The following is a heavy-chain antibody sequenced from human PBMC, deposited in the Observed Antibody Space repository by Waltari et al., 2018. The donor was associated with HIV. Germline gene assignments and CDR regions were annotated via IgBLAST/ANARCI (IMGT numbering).Heavy chain of an antibody. D-gene: IGHD4-17*01. CDR3: STYGDSEAFDI. Sequence: EVQLVESGGVVVQPGGSLRLSCAASGFTFDDYAMPWVRQAPGKGLEWVSLISWDGGSTYYADSVKGRFTISRDNSKNSLYLQMNSLRAEDTALYYCSTYGDSEAFDIWGQGTMVTVSS. V-gene: IGHV3-43D*03. CDR2: ISWDGGST. CDR1: GFTFDDYA. J-gene: IGHJ3*02.